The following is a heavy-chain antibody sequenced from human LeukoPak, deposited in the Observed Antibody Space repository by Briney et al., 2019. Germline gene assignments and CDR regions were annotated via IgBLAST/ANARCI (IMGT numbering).Heavy chain of an antibody. V-gene: IGHV3-30-3*01. CDR2: TSSDGSIK. CDR3: ARDPVPAAARHSDY. CDR1: GFTFSTYA. D-gene: IGHD2-2*01. Sequence: PGGSLRLSCEASGFTFSTYAMHWVRQAPGKGLEWVAVTSSDGSIKYYPDSVKGRFTISRDNSKNTLYLQMNSLRAEDTGVYYCARDPVPAAARHSDYWGQGTLVTVSS. J-gene: IGHJ4*01.